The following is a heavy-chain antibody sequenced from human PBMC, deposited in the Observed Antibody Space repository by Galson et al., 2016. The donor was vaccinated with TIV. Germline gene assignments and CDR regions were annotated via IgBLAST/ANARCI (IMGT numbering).Heavy chain of an antibody. CDR3: TRQSTRSFDF. V-gene: IGHV5-51*01. Sequence: QSGAEVKKPGESPKISCKSSGYNFDTYWIVWVRQMPGKGLEWMGTIYPGDSDTRYSPSFQGQVNMSADKSVNTAYLQWSSLTASDRAIYYGTRQSTRSFDFWGPGPLVSVSS. CDR1: GYNFDTYW. CDR2: IYPGDSDT. J-gene: IGHJ4*02. D-gene: IGHD5/OR15-5a*01.